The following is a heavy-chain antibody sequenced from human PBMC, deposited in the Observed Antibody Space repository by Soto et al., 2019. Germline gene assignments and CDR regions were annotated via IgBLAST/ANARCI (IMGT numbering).Heavy chain of an antibody. CDR2: IYYSGST. CDR1: GGSISSGDYY. Sequence: QVQLQESGPGLVKPSQTLSLTCTVSGGSISSGDYYWSWIRQPPGKGLEWIGYIYYSGSTYYNPSLKSRVTISVDTSKNQFSLKLSSVTAADTAVYYCARDRLPVGYCSSTSCPSYYGMDVWGQGTTVTVSS. J-gene: IGHJ6*02. D-gene: IGHD2-2*01. V-gene: IGHV4-30-4*01. CDR3: ARDRLPVGYCSSTSCPSYYGMDV.